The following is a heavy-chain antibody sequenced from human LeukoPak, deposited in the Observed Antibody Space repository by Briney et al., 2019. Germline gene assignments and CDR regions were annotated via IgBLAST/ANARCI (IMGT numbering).Heavy chain of an antibody. CDR1: GYTFTTYD. CDR2: MNPVSGNT. D-gene: IGHD6-19*01. V-gene: IGHV1-8*01. J-gene: IGHJ5*02. CDR3: ARGRGSGHKENWFDP. Sequence: ASVKVSCKASGYTFTTYDINWVRQATGQGLEWMGWMNPVSGNTGYVQKFQGRVTMTRSTSISTAYMELSSLKSEDTAVYYCARGRGSGHKENWFDPWGQGTLVTVSS.